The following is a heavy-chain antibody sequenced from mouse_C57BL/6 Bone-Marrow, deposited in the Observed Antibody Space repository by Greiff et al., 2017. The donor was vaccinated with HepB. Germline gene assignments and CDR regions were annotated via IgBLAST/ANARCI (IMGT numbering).Heavy chain of an antibody. CDR3: ARILLCLFDY. CDR1: GFTFRSYA. V-gene: IGHV5-4*03. J-gene: IGHJ2*01. Sequence: DVKLVESGGGLVKPGGSLKLSCAASGFTFRSYALFWVRQTPEKRLEWVATISDGGSYTYYPDNVKGRFTISRDNAKNNLYLQMSHLKSEDTAMYYCARILLCLFDYWGQGTTLTVSS. CDR2: ISDGGSYT. D-gene: IGHD2-1*01.